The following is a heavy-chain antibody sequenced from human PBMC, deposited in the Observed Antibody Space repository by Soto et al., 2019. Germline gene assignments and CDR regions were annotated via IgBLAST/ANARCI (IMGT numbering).Heavy chain of an antibody. J-gene: IGHJ6*02. CDR3: AKAKYDDYVWGSYRYVYYYGMDV. CDR2: ISGSGGST. Sequence: GGSLRLSCAASGFTFSSYAMSWVRQAPGKGLEWVSAISGSGGSTYYADSVKGRFTISRDNSKNTLYLQMNSLRAEDTAVYYWAKAKYDDYVWGSYRYVYYYGMDVWGQGTTVTVSS. V-gene: IGHV3-23*01. D-gene: IGHD3-16*02. CDR1: GFTFSSYA.